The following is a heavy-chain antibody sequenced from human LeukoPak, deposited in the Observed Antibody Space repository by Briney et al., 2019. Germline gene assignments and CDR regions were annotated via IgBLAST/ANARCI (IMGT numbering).Heavy chain of an antibody. CDR1: GGSFSGYY. Sequence: SETLSLTCAVYGGSFSGYYWSWIRQPPGKGLEWIGEINHSGSTNYNPSLKSRVTISVDTSKNQFSLKLSSVTAADTAVYYCARHFRPRAYYMDVWGKGTTVTVSS. J-gene: IGHJ6*03. V-gene: IGHV4-34*01. D-gene: IGHD3-3*02. CDR2: INHSGST. CDR3: ARHFRPRAYYMDV.